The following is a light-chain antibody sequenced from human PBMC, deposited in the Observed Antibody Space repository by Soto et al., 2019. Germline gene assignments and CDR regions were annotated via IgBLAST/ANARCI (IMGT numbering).Light chain of an antibody. J-gene: IGKJ5*01. CDR3: QQSGYSPIT. CDR2: RAS. Sequence: DIVLTQSPGTLSLSPGERATLSCRASQSVSSNYLAWYQQKPGQTPKVLIYRASTRATGIPDRFSGSGSGTDFTLTISRLEAEDFAVYYCQQSGYSPITFGQGTRLEI. V-gene: IGKV3-20*01. CDR1: QSVSSNY.